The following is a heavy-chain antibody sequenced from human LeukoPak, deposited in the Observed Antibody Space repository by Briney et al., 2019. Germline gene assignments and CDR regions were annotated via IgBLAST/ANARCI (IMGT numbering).Heavy chain of an antibody. V-gene: IGHV3-66*01. J-gene: IGHJ4*02. CDR1: GFTVSSNY. Sequence: GGSLRLSCAASGFTVSSNYMSWVRQAPGKGLEWVSVIYSGGSTYYADSVKGRFTISRDNSKNTLYLQMTSLRAEDTAVYYCSRTNYYGSGIDYWGQGTLVTVSS. CDR2: IYSGGST. D-gene: IGHD3-10*01. CDR3: SRTNYYGSGIDY.